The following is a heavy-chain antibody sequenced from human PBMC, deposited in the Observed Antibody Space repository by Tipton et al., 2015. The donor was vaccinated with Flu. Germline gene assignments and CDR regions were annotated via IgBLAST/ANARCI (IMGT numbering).Heavy chain of an antibody. J-gene: IGHJ4*02. Sequence: LRLSCTVSGGSISGDDYYWGWIRQPPGKGLEWIGSIYYSGRTYYNPSLKSRVTISVDTSKNQFSLRLSSVTAADTAVYYCARGAGGPATAYDCWGQGTLVTVSS. V-gene: IGHV4-39*07. CDR2: IYYSGRT. CDR3: ARGAGGPATAYDC. D-gene: IGHD1-1*01. CDR1: GGSISGDDYY.